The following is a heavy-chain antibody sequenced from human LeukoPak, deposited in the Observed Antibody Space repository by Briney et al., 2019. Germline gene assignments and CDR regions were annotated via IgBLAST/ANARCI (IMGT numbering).Heavy chain of an antibody. D-gene: IGHD6-13*01. CDR3: ARDSPSSSSAYNWFDP. CDR1: GGSFSGYY. J-gene: IGHJ5*02. CDR2: IYYSGST. Sequence: PSETLSLTCAVYGGSFSGYYWGWIRQPPGKGLEWIGSIYYSGSTYYNPSLKSRVTISVDTSKNQFSLKLSSVTAADTAVYYCARDSPSSSSAYNWFDPWGQGTLVTVSS. V-gene: IGHV4-34*01.